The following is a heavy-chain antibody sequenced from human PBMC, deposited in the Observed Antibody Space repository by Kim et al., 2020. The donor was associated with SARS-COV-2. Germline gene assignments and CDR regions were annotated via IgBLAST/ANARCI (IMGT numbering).Heavy chain of an antibody. D-gene: IGHD6-19*01. Sequence: TPSLKSRVTISVDTSKNQFSLKLSSVTAADTAVYYCARGPYSSGWPLDYWGQGTLVTVSS. J-gene: IGHJ4*02. CDR3: ARGPYSSGWPLDY. V-gene: IGHV4-59*09.